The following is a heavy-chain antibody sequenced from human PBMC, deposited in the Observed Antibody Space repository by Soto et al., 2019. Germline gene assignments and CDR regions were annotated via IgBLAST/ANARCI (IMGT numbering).Heavy chain of an antibody. D-gene: IGHD1-26*01. CDR2: ISWNSGNI. CDR3: ANHAGSPKPESYYYYGMDV. V-gene: IGHV3-9*01. Sequence: GGSLRLSCAASGFTFDDYAMHWVRQAPGKGLEWVSSISWNSGNIGYADSVKGRFTISRDNAKNSLYLQMNSLRAEDTALYYCANHAGSPKPESYYYYGMDVWGQGTTVTVSS. CDR1: GFTFDDYA. J-gene: IGHJ6*02.